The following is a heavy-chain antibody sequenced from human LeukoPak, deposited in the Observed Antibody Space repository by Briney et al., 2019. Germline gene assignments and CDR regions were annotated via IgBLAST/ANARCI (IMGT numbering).Heavy chain of an antibody. V-gene: IGHV4-34*01. J-gene: IGHJ6*02. CDR2: INHSGST. Sequence: PSETLSLTCAVYGGSFSGYYWSWIRQPPGKGLEWIGEINHSGSTNYNPSLKSRVTISVDTSKNQFSLKLSSVTAADTAVYYCARVLPPRYYYGMDVWGQGTTVTVSS. CDR1: GGSFSGYY. CDR3: ARVLPPRYYYGMDV.